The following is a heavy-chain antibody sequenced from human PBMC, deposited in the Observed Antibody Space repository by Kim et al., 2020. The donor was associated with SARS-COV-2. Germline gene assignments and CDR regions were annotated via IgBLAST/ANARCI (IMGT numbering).Heavy chain of an antibody. CDR3: ARVGYDTSGQWDAFDI. CDR1: GGTLSSYT. J-gene: IGHJ3*02. V-gene: IGHV1-69*02. Sequence: SVKVSCKASGGTLSSYTISWVRQAPGQGLEWMGRIIPLLGIANYAQRFQDRVTINADESTSTAYMDLSSLRSEDTAVYYCARVGYDTSGQWDAFDIWGQGTMVTVSS. D-gene: IGHD3-22*01. CDR2: IIPLLGIA.